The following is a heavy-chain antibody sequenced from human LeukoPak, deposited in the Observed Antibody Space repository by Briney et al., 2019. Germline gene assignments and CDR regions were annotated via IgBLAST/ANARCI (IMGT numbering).Heavy chain of an antibody. V-gene: IGHV3-48*01. Sequence: PGGSLRLSCAASGFAFSSYSMNWVRQAPGKGLEWVSYISSSSSTIYYADSVKGRFTISRDNAKNSLYLQMNSLRAEDTAVYYCAREIFGSGGYSNRDYYYGMDVWGQGTTVTVSS. CDR1: GFAFSSYS. CDR3: AREIFGSGGYSNRDYYYGMDV. D-gene: IGHD3-10*01. J-gene: IGHJ6*02. CDR2: ISSSSSTI.